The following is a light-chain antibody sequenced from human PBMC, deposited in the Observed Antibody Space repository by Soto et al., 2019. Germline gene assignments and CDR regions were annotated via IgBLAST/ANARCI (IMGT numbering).Light chain of an antibody. CDR2: SNH. CDR1: NSNIGSNT. J-gene: IGLJ2*01. Sequence: QSVLTQPPSASGTPGQRVTISCSGSNSNIGSNTVHWYQQLPGTAPKLLIYSNHDRPSGVPDRFSGSKSGTSASLAISGLQSEDEADYYCAAWDDSLNGVLFGGGTKLTVL. V-gene: IGLV1-44*01. CDR3: AAWDDSLNGVL.